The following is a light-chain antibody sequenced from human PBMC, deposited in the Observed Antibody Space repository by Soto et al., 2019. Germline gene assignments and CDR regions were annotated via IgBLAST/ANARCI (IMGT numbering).Light chain of an antibody. CDR2: GAS. Sequence: EIVMTQSPATLSVSPGESATLSCRASQSVSSNLAWYQQKPGQAPRLLIYGASTRATGIPARLSGSGSGTEFTLTISSLQSEESAVYYCQQHNQWPITFGQGTRLEI. V-gene: IGKV3-15*01. CDR3: QQHNQWPIT. CDR1: QSVSSN. J-gene: IGKJ5*01.